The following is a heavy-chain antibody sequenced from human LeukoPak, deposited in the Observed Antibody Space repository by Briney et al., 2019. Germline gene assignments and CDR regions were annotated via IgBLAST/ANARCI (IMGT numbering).Heavy chain of an antibody. Sequence: PSETLSLTCTVSGGSISSYYWSWIRQPPGKGLEWIGYIYYSGCTNYNPSLKSRVTISVDTSKNQFSLKLSSVTAADTAVYYCARGSWNYVWFDPWGQGTLVTVSS. CDR1: GGSISSYY. J-gene: IGHJ5*02. CDR3: ARGSWNYVWFDP. CDR2: IYYSGCT. D-gene: IGHD1-7*01. V-gene: IGHV4-59*01.